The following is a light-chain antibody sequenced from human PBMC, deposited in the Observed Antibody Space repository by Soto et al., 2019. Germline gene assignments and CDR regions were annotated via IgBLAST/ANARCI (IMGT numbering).Light chain of an antibody. CDR1: QDISNY. CDR3: KQYDNLPPSFP. CDR2: DAS. Sequence: DIQMTQSPSSLSASVGDRVTITCQASQDISNYLNWYQQKPGKAPKLLIYDASNLETGVPSRFSESGLGTVFTFTIRTLQLEDFATFYGKQYDNLPPSFPFGPGTKVDIK. J-gene: IGKJ3*01. V-gene: IGKV1-33*01.